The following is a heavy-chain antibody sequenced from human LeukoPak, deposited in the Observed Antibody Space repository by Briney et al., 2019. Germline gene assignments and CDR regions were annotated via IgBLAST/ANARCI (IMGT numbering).Heavy chain of an antibody. CDR2: IYYSGST. V-gene: IGHV4-59*01. CDR3: ARDSRIAVAGYCYYYGMDV. CDR1: GGSISSYY. D-gene: IGHD6-19*01. J-gene: IGHJ6*02. Sequence: SETLSLTCTVSGGSISSYYWSWIRQPPGKGLEWIGYIYYSGSTNYNPSLKSRVTISVDTSKNQFSLKLSSVTAADTAVYYCARDSRIAVAGYCYYYGMDVWGQGTTVTVSS.